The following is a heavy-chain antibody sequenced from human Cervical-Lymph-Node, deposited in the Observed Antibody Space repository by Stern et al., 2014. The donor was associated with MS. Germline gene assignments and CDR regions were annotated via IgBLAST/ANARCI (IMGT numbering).Heavy chain of an antibody. V-gene: IGHV3-11*01. CDR2: ISGSGNTI. CDR1: GFTFTDYY. Sequence: VQLVESGGGLVKPGGSLRLSCAASGFTFTDYYMNWIRQAPGKGLEWVSYISGSGNTIYYADSMKGRFTSARDNAKNSLYLQMNSLGTEDTAVYDCARAVDTGYDSLYGMDVWGQGTTVTVSS. J-gene: IGHJ6*02. CDR3: ARAVDTGYDSLYGMDV. D-gene: IGHD5-12*01.